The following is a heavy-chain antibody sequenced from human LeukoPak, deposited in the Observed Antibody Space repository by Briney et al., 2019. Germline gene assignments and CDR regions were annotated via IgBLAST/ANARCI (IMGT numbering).Heavy chain of an antibody. D-gene: IGHD3-22*01. Sequence: SETLSLTCTVSGGSISSSNYYWAWIRQPPGQGLGWIGSIYYRGNAYYNPSLKSRVTISVDTSKNQFSLGLSSVTAADTAVYYCAREEDRSGDWGQGTLVTVTS. CDR3: AREEDRSGD. J-gene: IGHJ4*02. V-gene: IGHV4-39*07. CDR2: IYYRGNA. CDR1: GGSISSSNYY.